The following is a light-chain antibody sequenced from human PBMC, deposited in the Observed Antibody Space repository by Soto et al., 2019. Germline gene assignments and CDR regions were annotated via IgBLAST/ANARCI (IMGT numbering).Light chain of an antibody. J-gene: IGKJ1*01. V-gene: IGKV3-20*01. CDR3: QQYGCSPPT. CDR1: QSVSRNY. Sequence: EIVLTQSPGTLSLSPGERATLSCMARQSVSRNYLAWYQRTPGQAPRRLIYGASSRATDIPNRFSGSGSGNDFTITITRLETEEFAVYFCQQYGCSPPTFGQGTKVEIK. CDR2: GAS.